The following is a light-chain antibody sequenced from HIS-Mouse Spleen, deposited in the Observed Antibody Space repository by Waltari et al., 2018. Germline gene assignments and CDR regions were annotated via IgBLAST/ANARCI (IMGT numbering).Light chain of an antibody. Sequence: QSALTQPASVSGSPGQSITIPCTGTSSDFGSYNLVPWYQQHPGKAPKLMIYEGSKRPSGVSNRFSGSKSGNTASLTISGLQAEDEADYYCCSYAGSSTFEVFGGGTKLTVL. CDR1: SSDFGSYNL. V-gene: IGLV2-23*03. J-gene: IGLJ2*01. CDR3: CSYAGSSTFEV. CDR2: EGS.